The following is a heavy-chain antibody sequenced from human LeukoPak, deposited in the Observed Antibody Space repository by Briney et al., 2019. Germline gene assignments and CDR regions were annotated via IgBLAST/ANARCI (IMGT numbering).Heavy chain of an antibody. J-gene: IGHJ4*02. D-gene: IGHD5-24*01. V-gene: IGHV4-59*12. CDR1: GGSFGNYY. Sequence: SETLSLTCTVSGGSFGNYYWSWIRQPPGKGLEWIGYIYYSGSTNYNPSLKSQVTISVDTSKNQFSLNLSSVTAADTAMYYCARSDGGYYFDYWGQGSLVTVSS. CDR2: IYYSGST. CDR3: ARSDGGYYFDY.